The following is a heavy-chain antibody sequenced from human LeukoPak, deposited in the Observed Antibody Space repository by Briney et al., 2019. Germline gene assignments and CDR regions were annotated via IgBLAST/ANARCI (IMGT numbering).Heavy chain of an antibody. J-gene: IGHJ4*02. D-gene: IGHD1-14*01. CDR2: ISAYNGNT. CDR1: GYTFTSYG. Sequence: ASVNVSCKASGYTFTSYGISWVRQAPGQGLEWMGWISAYNGNTNSAQTPQGRVTMTTDTSTSTAYMELTSLRSDDTAVYYCARGELEPLDYWDQGTLVTVSS. V-gene: IGHV1-18*01. CDR3: ARGELEPLDY.